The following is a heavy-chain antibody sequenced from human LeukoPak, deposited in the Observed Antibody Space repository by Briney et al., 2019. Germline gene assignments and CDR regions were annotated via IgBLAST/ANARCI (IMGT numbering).Heavy chain of an antibody. CDR1: GGSLSSSSYY. CDR2: IYYSGST. V-gene: IGHV4-39*01. J-gene: IGHJ4*02. CDR3: AFSWTKTKTLDY. Sequence: PSETLSLTCTVSGGSLSSSSYYWGWIRQPPGKGLEWIGSIYYSGSTYYNPSLKSRVTISVDTSKNQFSLKLSSVTAADTAVYYCAFSWTKTKTLDYWGQGTLVTVSS. D-gene: IGHD3/OR15-3a*01.